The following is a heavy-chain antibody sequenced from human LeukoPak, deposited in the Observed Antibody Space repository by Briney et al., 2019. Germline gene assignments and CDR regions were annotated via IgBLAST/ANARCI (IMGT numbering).Heavy chain of an antibody. CDR1: GGSISSSIW. V-gene: IGHV4-4*02. J-gene: IGHJ5*02. CDR2: IYHSGST. D-gene: IGHD3-3*01. Sequence: SETLSLTCAVSGGSISSSIWWSWVRQPPGKGLEWIGEIYHSGSTNYNPSLKSRVTISVDKSKNQFSLKLSSVTAADTAVYYCARRAAYYDFWSGYYRGPWFDPWGQGTLVTVSS. CDR3: ARRAAYYDFWSGYYRGPWFDP.